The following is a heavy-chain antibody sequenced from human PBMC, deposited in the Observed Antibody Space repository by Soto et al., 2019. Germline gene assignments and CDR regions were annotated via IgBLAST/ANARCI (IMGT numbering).Heavy chain of an antibody. CDR3: AHGSDYGDADWYFDL. Sequence: QITLKESGPTLVKPTQTLTLTCTFSGFSLSTSGVGVGWIRQPPGKALEWLALIYWNDDKRYSPSLKSRLTITKDTSKNQVVLTMTNMDPVDTATYYCAHGSDYGDADWYFDLWGRGTLVTVSS. J-gene: IGHJ2*01. CDR1: GFSLSTSGVG. V-gene: IGHV2-5*01. D-gene: IGHD4-17*01. CDR2: IYWNDDK.